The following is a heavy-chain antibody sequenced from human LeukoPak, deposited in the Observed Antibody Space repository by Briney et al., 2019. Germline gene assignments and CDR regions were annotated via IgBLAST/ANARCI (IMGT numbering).Heavy chain of an antibody. Sequence: GASVKVSCKASGYTFTSYYMHWVRQAPGQGLEWMGIINPSGGSTSYAQKFQGRVTMTRDTSTSTVYMELSSLRSEDTAVYYCARVAVAARRTHGMDVWGQGTTVTVSS. J-gene: IGHJ6*02. D-gene: IGHD6-19*01. CDR3: ARVAVAARRTHGMDV. CDR1: GYTFTSYY. V-gene: IGHV1-46*01. CDR2: INPSGGST.